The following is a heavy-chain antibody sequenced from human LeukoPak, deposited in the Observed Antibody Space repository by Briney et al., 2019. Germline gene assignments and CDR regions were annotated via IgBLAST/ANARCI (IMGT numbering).Heavy chain of an antibody. V-gene: IGHV4-4*07. J-gene: IGHJ4*02. CDR3: ARGPKMSAIGSFDY. CDR2: IYASGST. D-gene: IGHD5-24*01. Sequence: SETLSLTCIDSGGSISSYYWSWIRQPAGKGLEWIGRIYASGSTNYSPSLKSRVTMSGDTSKNQFSLKLTSVTAGDTAVYYCARGPKMSAIGSFDYWGQGALVTVSS. CDR1: GGSISSYY.